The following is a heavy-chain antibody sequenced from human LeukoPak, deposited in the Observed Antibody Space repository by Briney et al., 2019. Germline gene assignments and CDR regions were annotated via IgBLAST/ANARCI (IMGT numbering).Heavy chain of an antibody. J-gene: IGHJ4*02. V-gene: IGHV3-21*01. CDR2: ITSSSGHI. CDR3: ASQREYDFWSGYSSATFDY. D-gene: IGHD3-3*01. CDR1: GFTFSSYS. Sequence: GGSLRLSCAASGFTFSSYSMSWVRQAPGKGLEWVSSITSSSGHIYYADSLKGRFSISRDNTKNSLYLQMSSLRAEDTAVYYCASQREYDFWSGYSSATFDYWGQGTLVTVSS.